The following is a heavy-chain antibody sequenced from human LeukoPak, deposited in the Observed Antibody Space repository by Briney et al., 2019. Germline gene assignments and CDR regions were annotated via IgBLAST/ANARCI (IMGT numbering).Heavy chain of an antibody. V-gene: IGHV1-18*01. Sequence: ASVKVSCKASGYIFTSYGISWVRQAPGQGLEGMVWISAYNCNTNYAQKLEGRVTMPTDTSTSTAYMELRSLRSDATAVYYCARVSSPRSAAGHDAFDIWGQGTMVTVSS. CDR1: GYIFTSYG. D-gene: IGHD2-15*01. J-gene: IGHJ3*02. CDR3: ARVSSPRSAAGHDAFDI. CDR2: ISAYNCNT.